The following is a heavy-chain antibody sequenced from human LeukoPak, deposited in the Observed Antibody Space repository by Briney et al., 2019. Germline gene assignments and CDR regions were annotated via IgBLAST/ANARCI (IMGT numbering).Heavy chain of an antibody. CDR2: ISGSGGTT. J-gene: IGHJ4*02. Sequence: GGSLRLSCAASGFTFNNYAMNWVRQAPGKGLEWVSVISGSGGTTYYADSVKGRFTISRDSSKNTLYLQMNSLRAEDTAVYYCAKDRGGTIWFGEYFDYWGQGTLVTVSS. V-gene: IGHV3-23*01. CDR3: AKDRGGTIWFGEYFDY. CDR1: GFTFNNYA. D-gene: IGHD3-10*01.